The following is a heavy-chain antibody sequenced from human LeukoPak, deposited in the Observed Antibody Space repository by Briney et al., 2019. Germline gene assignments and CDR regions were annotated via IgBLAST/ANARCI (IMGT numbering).Heavy chain of an antibody. V-gene: IGHV4-39*01. CDR1: GGSISSSNYY. J-gene: IGHJ4*02. Sequence: PSETLSLTCTVSGGSISSSNYYWVWIRQPPGKGLEWIGEINHSGGTNYNPSLKSRITISLDTSKNQFSLRLKSVAAADTAMYYCARQDYGEVNWGQGTLVTVSS. D-gene: IGHD4-17*01. CDR3: ARQDYGEVN. CDR2: INHSGGT.